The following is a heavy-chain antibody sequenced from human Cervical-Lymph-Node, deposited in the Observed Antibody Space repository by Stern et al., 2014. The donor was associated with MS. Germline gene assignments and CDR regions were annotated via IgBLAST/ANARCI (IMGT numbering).Heavy chain of an antibody. D-gene: IGHD3-16*02. CDR3: AMDRDNNRPFDS. CDR2: SSPIFDKA. V-gene: IGHV1-69*01. CDR1: GGTLSVPV. Sequence: VQLVESGSEVKKPGSSVQVSCKASGGTLSVPVISWLRQAPGHVLECMGGSSPIFDKANFAQKFQGRITITADESTSTVYMELSSLRSEDAAIYYCAMDRDNNRPFDSWGQGTLVTVSS. J-gene: IGHJ4*02.